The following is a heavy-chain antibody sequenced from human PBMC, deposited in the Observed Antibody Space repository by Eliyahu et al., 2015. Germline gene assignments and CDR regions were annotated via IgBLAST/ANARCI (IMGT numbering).Heavy chain of an antibody. J-gene: IGHJ4*02. CDR1: GGTFSTYA. CDR2: ITPIFGTA. D-gene: IGHD6-19*01. V-gene: IGHV1-69*01. CDR3: ARPSADNSGISKPFDY. Sequence: QVQLVQSGAEVKKPGSSVKVSCKASGGTFSTYAISWVRQAPGQGLEWMGGITPIFGTAKYAQKFQGRVTITADESTTTAYMELRSLRSEDTAVYYCARPSADNSGISKPFDYWGQGTLVTVSS.